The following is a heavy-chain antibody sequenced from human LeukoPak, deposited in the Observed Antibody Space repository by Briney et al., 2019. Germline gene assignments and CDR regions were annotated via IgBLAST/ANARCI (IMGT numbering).Heavy chain of an antibody. J-gene: IGHJ5*02. CDR2: ISPNSGGT. CDR3: ARGPVLRFLEWFNWFDP. CDR1: GYTFTGYY. D-gene: IGHD3-3*01. V-gene: IGHV1-2*02. Sequence: ASVKVSCKASGYTFTGYYMHWVRQAPGQGLEGMGWISPNSGGTNYAQKFQGRVTMTRDTSISTAYMELSRLRSDDTAVYYCARGPVLRFLEWFNWFDPWGQGTLVTVSS.